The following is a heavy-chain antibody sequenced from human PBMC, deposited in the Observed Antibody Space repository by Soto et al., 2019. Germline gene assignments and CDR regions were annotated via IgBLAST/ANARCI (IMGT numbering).Heavy chain of an antibody. J-gene: IGHJ4*02. D-gene: IGHD5-18*01. V-gene: IGHV4-34*01. CDR2: INHSGST. Sequence: SETLSLTCAVYGGSFSGYYWSWIRQPPGKGLEWIGEINHSGSTNYNPSLKSRVTISVDTSKNQFSLKLSSVTAADTAVYYCARGGRGYGYGYSVYWGQGTLVTVSS. CDR1: GGSFSGYY. CDR3: ARGGRGYGYGYSVY.